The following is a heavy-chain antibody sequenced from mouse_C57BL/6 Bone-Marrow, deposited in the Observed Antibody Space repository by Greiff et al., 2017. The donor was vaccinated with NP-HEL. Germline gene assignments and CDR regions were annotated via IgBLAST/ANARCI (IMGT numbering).Heavy chain of an antibody. CDR2: INPNNGGT. J-gene: IGHJ2*01. CDR1: GYTFTDYY. V-gene: IGHV1-26*01. D-gene: IGHD4-1*01. Sequence: EVQLQQSGPELVKPGASVKISCKASGYTFTDYYMNWVKQSHGKSLEWIGDINPNNGGTSYNQKFKGKATLTVDKSSSPAYMELRSLTSEDSAVYYCAELGQGYWGQSTTLTVSS. CDR3: AELGQGY.